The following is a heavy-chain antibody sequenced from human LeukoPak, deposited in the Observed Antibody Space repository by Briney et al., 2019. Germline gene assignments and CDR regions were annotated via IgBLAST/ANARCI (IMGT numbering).Heavy chain of an antibody. CDR2: ISPYNGNT. CDR1: GYTFTIYG. J-gene: IGHJ3*02. D-gene: IGHD1-26*01. Sequence: ASVKVSCKASGYTFTIYGITWVRQAPGQGLEWRGLISPYNGNTNYAQKVQGRVTMTTDTSTSTAYMELRSLRPDDTAVYYCARPRGSYWVDAFDIWGQGTMVTVSS. CDR3: ARPRGSYWVDAFDI. V-gene: IGHV1-18*01.